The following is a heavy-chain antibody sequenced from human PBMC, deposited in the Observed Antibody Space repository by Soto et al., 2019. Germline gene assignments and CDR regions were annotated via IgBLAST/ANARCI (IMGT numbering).Heavy chain of an antibody. CDR3: ARDEDTATYYCARLYYDYV. D-gene: IGHD3-3*01. CDR1: GGSVSSGSYY. CDR2: IYYSGST. Sequence: SETLSLTCTVSGGSVSSGSYYWGWIRQPPGKGLEWIGYIYYSGSTNYNPSLKSRVTMSVDTSKNQFSLKLSSVTAADTAVYYCARDEDTATYYCARLYYDYVWGQGTTVTVSS. V-gene: IGHV4-61*01. J-gene: IGHJ6*02.